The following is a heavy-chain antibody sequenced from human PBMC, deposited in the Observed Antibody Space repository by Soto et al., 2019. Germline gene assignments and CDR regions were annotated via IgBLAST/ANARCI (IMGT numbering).Heavy chain of an antibody. D-gene: IGHD6-25*01. Sequence: QVQLVQSGAEVKRPGASVKVSCTASGYAFTSYVINWVRQAPGQGLEWMGWVSPFNGNTKYAQRFQARVTVTADTTTNTVFMELRGLGYDDTALYYCARSGDPPLDYWGQGSLVTVSS. V-gene: IGHV1-18*01. CDR1: GYAFTSYV. CDR2: VSPFNGNT. CDR3: ARSGDPPLDY. J-gene: IGHJ4*02.